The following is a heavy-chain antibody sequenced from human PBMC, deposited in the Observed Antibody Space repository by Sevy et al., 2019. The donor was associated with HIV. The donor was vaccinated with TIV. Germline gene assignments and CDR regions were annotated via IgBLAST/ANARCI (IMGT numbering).Heavy chain of an antibody. Sequence: GVSLRLSCAASGFTFSDYYMSWIRQAPGKGLEWVSYISSSGSTIYYADSVKGRFTISRDNAKNSLYLQMNSLRAEDTAGYYCARLRYYGSGSYYKGPYYFDYWGQGTLVTVSS. CDR1: GFTFSDYY. D-gene: IGHD3-10*01. J-gene: IGHJ4*02. CDR3: ARLRYYGSGSYYKGPYYFDY. V-gene: IGHV3-11*01. CDR2: ISSSGSTI.